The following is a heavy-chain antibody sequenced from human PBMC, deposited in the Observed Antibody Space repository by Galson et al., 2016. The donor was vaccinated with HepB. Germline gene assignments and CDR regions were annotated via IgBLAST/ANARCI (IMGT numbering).Heavy chain of an antibody. CDR3: ARRGLDDAFDI. V-gene: IGHV5-51*01. CDR2: IYPGDSDA. CDR1: TDTFTIYW. Sequence: QSGAEVKKPRESLRISCKGSTDTFTIYWIGWVRHRPGKGLECMGIIYPGDSDATYSPSFQGQVTISADKFTSTAYLQWSSLKASETAIYYCARRGLDDAFDIWGQGTMVTVSS. J-gene: IGHJ3*02. D-gene: IGHD3-3*01.